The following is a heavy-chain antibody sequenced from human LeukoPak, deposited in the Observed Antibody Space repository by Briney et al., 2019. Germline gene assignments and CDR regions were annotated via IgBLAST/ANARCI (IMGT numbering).Heavy chain of an antibody. CDR1: GYTFTSYD. D-gene: IGHD6-13*01. CDR2: MNPNSGNT. J-gene: IGHJ4*02. Sequence: ASVKVSCKASGYTFTSYDINWARQATGQGLEWMGWMNPNSGNTGYAQKFQGRVTMTRNTSISTAYMELSSLRSEDTAVYYCARWIAAAGKFDYWGQGTLVTVSS. V-gene: IGHV1-8*01. CDR3: ARWIAAAGKFDY.